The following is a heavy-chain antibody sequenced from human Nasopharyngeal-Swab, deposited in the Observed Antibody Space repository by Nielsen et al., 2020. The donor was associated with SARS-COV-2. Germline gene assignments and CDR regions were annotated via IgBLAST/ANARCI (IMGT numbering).Heavy chain of an antibody. CDR3: ARGASGSYEYDS. CDR2: ISSTGSYI. V-gene: IGHV3-21*01. Sequence: WIRQPPGKGLEWVSSISSTGSYIYYADSLKGRFTISRDNAKNSLFLQLNSLRAEGTAVYYCARGASGSYEYDSWGQGTLVTVSS. J-gene: IGHJ4*02. D-gene: IGHD1-26*01.